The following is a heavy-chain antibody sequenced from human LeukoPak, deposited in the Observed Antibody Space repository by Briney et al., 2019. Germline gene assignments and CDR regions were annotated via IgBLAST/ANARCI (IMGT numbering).Heavy chain of an antibody. V-gene: IGHV6-1*01. CDR2: TYYRSKWYS. CDR3: ARGTGTFDY. Sequence: WVRQAPGQGLEWLGRTYYRSKWYSDYAVSVKSRITINPDISQNQFSLQMNSVTPEDTAVYYCARGTGTFDYWGQGTLVTVSS. J-gene: IGHJ4*02. D-gene: IGHD1-7*01.